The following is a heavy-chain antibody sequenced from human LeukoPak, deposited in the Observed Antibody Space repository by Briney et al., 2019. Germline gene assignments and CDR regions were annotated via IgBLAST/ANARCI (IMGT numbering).Heavy chain of an antibody. Sequence: SQTLSLTCAISGDSVSSNSAAWNWIRQSPSRGLEWLGRTYYRSKWYNDYAVSVKSRITINPDTSKNQFSLQLNSVTPEDTAVYYCAREVSIAARPSHLYYYGMDVWGQGTTVTASS. V-gene: IGHV6-1*01. D-gene: IGHD6-6*01. CDR2: TYYRSKWYN. CDR1: GDSVSSNSAA. J-gene: IGHJ6*02. CDR3: AREVSIAARPSHLYYYGMDV.